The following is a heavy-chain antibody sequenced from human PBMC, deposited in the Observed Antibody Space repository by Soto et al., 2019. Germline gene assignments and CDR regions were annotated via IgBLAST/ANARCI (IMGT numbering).Heavy chain of an antibody. D-gene: IGHD1-26*01. Sequence: QITLKESGPTLVKPTQTLTLTCTFSGFSLSTSGVGVGWIRQPPGKALEWLAFIYWDDDKRYSPSLKTRLTXTXXTSKNQVVLTMTNMDPVDTATYYCGPTRSPRILDYGGQGTVVTVSS. V-gene: IGHV2-5*02. CDR2: IYWDDDK. CDR3: GPTRSPRILDY. CDR1: GFSLSTSGVG. J-gene: IGHJ4*02.